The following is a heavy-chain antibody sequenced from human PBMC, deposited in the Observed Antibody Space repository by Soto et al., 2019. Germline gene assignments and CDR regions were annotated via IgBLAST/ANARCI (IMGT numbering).Heavy chain of an antibody. Sequence: QVQLQESGPGLVQPSGTLSLTCAVSSGSISSSNWWSWVRQPPGKGLAWIGEIYHSGSTNYNPSLKSRVTISVDKAKNQFSLKRSSVTAADTAVDYCARGTDFWSGGGNWFDPWGQGTLVTVSS. CDR3: ARGTDFWSGGGNWFDP. D-gene: IGHD3-3*01. V-gene: IGHV4-4*02. J-gene: IGHJ5*02. CDR1: SGSISSSNW. CDR2: IYHSGST.